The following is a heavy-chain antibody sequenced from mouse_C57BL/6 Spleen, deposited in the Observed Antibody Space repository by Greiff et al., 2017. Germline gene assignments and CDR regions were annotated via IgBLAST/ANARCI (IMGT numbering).Heavy chain of an antibody. CDR3: AREGHSSFDY. Sequence: EVKVEESGGGLVKPGGSLKLSCAASGFTFSSYAMSWVRQTPEKRLEWVATISDGGSYTYYPDNVKGRFTISRDNAKNNLYLQMSHLKSEDTAMYYCAREGHSSFDYWGQGTTLTVSS. CDR2: ISDGGSYT. V-gene: IGHV5-4*01. CDR1: GFTFSSYA. D-gene: IGHD2-12*01. J-gene: IGHJ2*01.